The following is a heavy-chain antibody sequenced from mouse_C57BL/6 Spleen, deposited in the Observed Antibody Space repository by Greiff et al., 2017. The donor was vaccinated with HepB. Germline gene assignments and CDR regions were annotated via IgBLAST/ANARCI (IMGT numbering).Heavy chain of an antibody. V-gene: IGHV1-42*01. D-gene: IGHD1-1*01. Sequence: EVQLQQSGPELVKPGASVKISCKASGYSFTGYYMNWVKQSPEKSLEWIGEINPSTGGTTYNQKFKAKATLTVDKSSSTAYMQLKSLTSEDSAVYYCARIDFGYYGSSYKYFDVWGTGTTVTVSS. J-gene: IGHJ1*03. CDR2: INPSTGGT. CDR1: GYSFTGYY. CDR3: ARIDFGYYGSSYKYFDV.